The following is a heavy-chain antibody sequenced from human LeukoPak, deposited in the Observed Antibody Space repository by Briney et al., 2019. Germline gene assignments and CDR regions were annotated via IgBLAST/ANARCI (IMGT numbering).Heavy chain of an antibody. CDR1: GFTFSSYA. Sequence: PGGSLRLSCAASGFTFSSYAMSWVRQAPGKGLEWVSAISGSGGSTYYADSVKGRFTISRDNSKNTLYLQMNSLRAEDTAVYYCANIGPGGPALAAAQQDYWGQGTLVTVSS. D-gene: IGHD6-13*01. CDR3: ANIGPGGPALAAAQQDY. CDR2: ISGSGGST. J-gene: IGHJ4*02. V-gene: IGHV3-23*01.